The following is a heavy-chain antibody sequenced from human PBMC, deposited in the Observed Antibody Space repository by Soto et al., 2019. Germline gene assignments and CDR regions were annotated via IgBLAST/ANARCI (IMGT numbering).Heavy chain of an antibody. CDR1: GCSISSGGYY. CDR2: IYYSGST. CDR3: ARRYGYSFDY. Sequence: SETLSLTCTVSGCSISSGGYYWSWIRQHPGKGLEWIGYIYYSGSTYYNPSLKSRVTISVDTSKNQFSLKLSSVTAADTAVYYCARRYGYSFDYWGQGTLVTVSS. D-gene: IGHD5-18*01. V-gene: IGHV4-31*03. J-gene: IGHJ4*02.